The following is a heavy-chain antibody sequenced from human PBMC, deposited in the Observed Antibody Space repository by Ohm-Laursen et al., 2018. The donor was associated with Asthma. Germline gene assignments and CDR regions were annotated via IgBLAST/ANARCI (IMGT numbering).Heavy chain of an antibody. CDR1: GFTFSDYF. V-gene: IGHV3-74*01. D-gene: IGHD5-24*01. CDR2: IFPDGRRT. J-gene: IGHJ4*02. Sequence: SLRFSCAASGFTFSDYFMHWVRQGPGEGLVWISHIFPDGRRTNYADSVKGRFTISRDDAKNTLYLQMNSLGADDTAVYYCARGNLEGLQWGQGTLVTVSS. CDR3: ARGNLEGLQ.